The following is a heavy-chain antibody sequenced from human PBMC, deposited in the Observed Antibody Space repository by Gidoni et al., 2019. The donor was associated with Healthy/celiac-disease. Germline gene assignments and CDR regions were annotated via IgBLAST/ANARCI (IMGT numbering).Heavy chain of an antibody. Sequence: QVQLQASCPGLVKPSETLSLTCTVSGGSLSSYYWSWIRQPPGKGLEWIGYIYYSGSTNYHPSLKSRVTILVDTSKNQFSLKLSSVTAADTAVYYCATTYYYDSSGYYYDAFDIWGQGTMVTVSS. CDR2: IYYSGST. D-gene: IGHD3-22*01. CDR1: GGSLSSYY. CDR3: ATTYYYDSSGYYYDAFDI. V-gene: IGHV4-59*08. J-gene: IGHJ3*02.